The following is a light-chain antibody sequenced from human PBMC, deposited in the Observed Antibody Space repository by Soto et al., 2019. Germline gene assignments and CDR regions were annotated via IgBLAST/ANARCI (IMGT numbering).Light chain of an antibody. J-gene: IGKJ1*01. V-gene: IGKV3-15*01. Sequence: EIVMTQSPATLSVSPGERATLSCRASQSISSYLVWYQQKPGQAPRLLIYGASTRVTGIPARFSGSGSGTEFTLTISSLQSEDFAVYYCQQYNNWPRTFGQGTKV. CDR1: QSISSY. CDR3: QQYNNWPRT. CDR2: GAS.